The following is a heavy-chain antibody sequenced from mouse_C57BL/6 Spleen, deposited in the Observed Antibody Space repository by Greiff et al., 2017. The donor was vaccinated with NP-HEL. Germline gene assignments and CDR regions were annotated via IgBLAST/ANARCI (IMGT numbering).Heavy chain of an antibody. CDR1: GYTFTSYW. D-gene: IGHD1-1*01. Sequence: VQLQQPGAELVMPGASVKLSCKASGYTFTSYWMHWVKQRPGQGLEWIGEIDPSDSYTNYNQKFKGKSTLTVDKSSSTAYMQLSSLTSEDSAVYYCARMRYYGSSYFDYWGQGTTLTVSS. V-gene: IGHV1-69*01. CDR2: IDPSDSYT. CDR3: ARMRYYGSSYFDY. J-gene: IGHJ2*01.